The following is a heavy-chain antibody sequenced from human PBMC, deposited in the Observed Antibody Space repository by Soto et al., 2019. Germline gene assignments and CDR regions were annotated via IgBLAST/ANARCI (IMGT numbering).Heavy chain of an antibody. Sequence: GGSLRLSCAASGLTFSNAWMNWVRQAPGKGLEWVGRIKSKTDGGTTDYAAPVKGRFTISRDDSKNTLYLQMNSLKTEDTAVYYCTTEGLYYYDSSGYYRFSWFDPWGQGTLVTSPQ. CDR3: TTEGLYYYDSSGYYRFSWFDP. CDR2: IKSKTDGGTT. CDR1: GLTFSNAW. J-gene: IGHJ5*02. V-gene: IGHV3-15*07. D-gene: IGHD3-22*01.